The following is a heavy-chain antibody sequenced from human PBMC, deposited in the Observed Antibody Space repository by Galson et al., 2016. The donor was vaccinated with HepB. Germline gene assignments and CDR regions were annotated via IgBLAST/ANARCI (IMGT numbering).Heavy chain of an antibody. D-gene: IGHD6-19*01. CDR1: GFTFENYA. V-gene: IGHV3-9*01. J-gene: IGHJ4*02. CDR2: ISWNSDYI. CDR3: AMGNSGWPDY. Sequence: SLILSCAASGFTFENYAMHWVRQAPGKGLEWVSGISWNSDYIGYAESVKGRFTISRDNARSLLYLQMYSLRAEDTAVYYCAMGNSGWPDYWGQGTLVTVSS.